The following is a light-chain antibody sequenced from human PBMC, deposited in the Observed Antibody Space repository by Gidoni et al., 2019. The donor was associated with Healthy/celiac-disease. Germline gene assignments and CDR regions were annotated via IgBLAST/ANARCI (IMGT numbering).Light chain of an antibody. CDR3: AAWDDSLSGRV. V-gene: IGLV1-47*01. J-gene: IGLJ3*02. CDR1: SSNIGSNY. CDR2: RNN. Sequence: QSVLTQPPSASVTPGQRVTISCSGSSSNIGSNYVYWYQQLPGTAPKLLIDRNNQRPSGVPDRFSGSKSGTSASLAISGLRSEDEADYYCAAWDDSLSGRVFGGGTKLTVL.